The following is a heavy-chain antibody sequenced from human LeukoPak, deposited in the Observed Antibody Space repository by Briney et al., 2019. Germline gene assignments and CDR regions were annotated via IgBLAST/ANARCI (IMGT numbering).Heavy chain of an antibody. V-gene: IGHV4-39*01. CDR1: GDSITGSSYY. D-gene: IGHD3-22*01. Sequence: SETLSLTCTVSGDSITGSSYYWGWIRQPPGKGLEWIGSVYYSGSTYSNPSLKSQVTISADTSKNQFPLKLKSATAADTAVYYCPRQYYDSTGYYSFDYWGQGTLVTVSS. CDR3: PRQYYDSTGYYSFDY. J-gene: IGHJ4*02. CDR2: VYYSGST.